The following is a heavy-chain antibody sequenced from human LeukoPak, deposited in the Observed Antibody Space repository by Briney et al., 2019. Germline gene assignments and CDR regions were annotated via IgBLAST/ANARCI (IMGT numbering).Heavy chain of an antibody. V-gene: IGHV4-61*05. J-gene: IGHJ6*03. CDR1: GGSISSSSYY. Sequence: PSETLSLTCTVSGGSISSSSYYWAWIRQPPGKGLEWIGYIYYSGSTNYNPSLKSRVTISVDTSKNQFSLKLSSVTAADTAVYYCARGGGLLSYYYYMDVWGKGTTVTISS. CDR3: ARGGGLLSYYYYMDV. CDR2: IYYSGST. D-gene: IGHD2-2*01.